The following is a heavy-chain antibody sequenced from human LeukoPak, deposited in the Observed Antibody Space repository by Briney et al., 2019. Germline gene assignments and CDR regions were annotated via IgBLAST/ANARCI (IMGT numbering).Heavy chain of an antibody. V-gene: IGHV4-34*01. Sequence: SETLSLTCAVYGGSFSGYYWSWIRQPPGKGLEWIGEINHSGSTNYNPSLKSRVTISIDTSKNQFSLRLTSVTAADTAVYYCARDLDTTVTMKGMDVWGKGTTVTVSS. J-gene: IGHJ6*04. CDR2: INHSGST. D-gene: IGHD4-17*01. CDR3: ARDLDTTVTMKGMDV. CDR1: GGSFSGYY.